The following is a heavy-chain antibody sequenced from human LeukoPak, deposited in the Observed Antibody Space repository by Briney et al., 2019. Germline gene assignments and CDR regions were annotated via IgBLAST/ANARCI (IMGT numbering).Heavy chain of an antibody. J-gene: IGHJ4*02. Sequence: ASVSVSCKASGSTFTGYYIHWVRQPPGQGLGRMGRTNPNSGGTNYAQKFQGRVTMTRDTTISKAYMELRRLRSDGTAVYYGARQPSRNLRVWNYWGQGTLVTVSS. CDR3: ARQPSRNLRVWNY. CDR1: GSTFTGYY. D-gene: IGHD6-6*01. CDR2: TNPNSGGT. V-gene: IGHV1-2*06.